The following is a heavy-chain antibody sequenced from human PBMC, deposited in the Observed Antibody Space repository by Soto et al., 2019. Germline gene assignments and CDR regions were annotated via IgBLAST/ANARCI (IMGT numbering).Heavy chain of an antibody. CDR3: AKERWEAAAGEDYYYGMDV. D-gene: IGHD6-13*01. CDR1: GFTFSSYG. Sequence: QVQLVESGGGVVQPGRSLRLSCAASGFTFSSYGMHWVRQAPGKGLEWVAVISYDGSNKYYADSVKGRFTISRDNSKNTLYLQMNGLRAEDTAVYYCAKERWEAAAGEDYYYGMDVWGQGTTVTVSS. J-gene: IGHJ6*02. V-gene: IGHV3-30*18. CDR2: ISYDGSNK.